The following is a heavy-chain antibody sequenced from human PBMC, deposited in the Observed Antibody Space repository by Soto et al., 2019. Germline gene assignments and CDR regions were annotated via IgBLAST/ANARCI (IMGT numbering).Heavy chain of an antibody. CDR2: ISSSSSYI. J-gene: IGHJ6*02. D-gene: IGHD1-26*01. Sequence: EVQLVESGGGLVKPGGSLRLSCAASGFTFSSYSMNWVRQAPGKGLEWVPSISSSSSYIYYADSVKGRFTISRDNAKNSLYLQMHSLRAEDTAVYYCVRDRVIVAATTHYYYGMDVWGQGTTVTVSS. CDR3: VRDRVIVAATTHYYYGMDV. V-gene: IGHV3-21*01. CDR1: GFTFSSYS.